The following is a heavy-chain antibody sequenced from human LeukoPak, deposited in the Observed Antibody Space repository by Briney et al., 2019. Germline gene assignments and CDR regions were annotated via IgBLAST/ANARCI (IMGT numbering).Heavy chain of an antibody. J-gene: IGHJ4*02. D-gene: IGHD3-16*01. CDR3: ASSPSWGPPDS. CDR1: GFTASSNY. CDR2: IYSGGST. V-gene: IGHV3-53*01. Sequence: GGSLRLSCAASGFTASSNYMSWVRQAPGKGLEWISLIYSGGSTYYADSVKGRFTISRDNSKNTLYLHMNSLRAEDTAVYYCASSPSWGPPDSWGQGTLVTVSS.